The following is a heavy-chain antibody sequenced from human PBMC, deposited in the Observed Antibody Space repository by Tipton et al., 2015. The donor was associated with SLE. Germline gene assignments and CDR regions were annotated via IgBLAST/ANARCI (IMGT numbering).Heavy chain of an antibody. Sequence: LRLSCTVSGGSISSSSYYWGWIRQPPGKGLEWIGSIYYSGSTYYNPSLKSRVTISVDTSKNQFSLKLSSVTAADTAVYYCATFSSSWSEAFDIWGQGTMVTVSS. CDR1: GGSISSSSYY. J-gene: IGHJ3*02. CDR3: ATFSSSWSEAFDI. V-gene: IGHV4-39*07. CDR2: IYYSGST. D-gene: IGHD6-13*01.